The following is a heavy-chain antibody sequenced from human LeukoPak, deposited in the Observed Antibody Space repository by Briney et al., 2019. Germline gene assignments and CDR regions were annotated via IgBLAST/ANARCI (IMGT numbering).Heavy chain of an antibody. J-gene: IGHJ4*02. CDR1: GGSTSSYY. D-gene: IGHD6-19*01. Sequence: SETLSLTCTVSGGSTSSYYWSWIRQPPGKGLEWIGYIYYSGSTNYNPSLKSRVTISVDTSKNQFSLKLSSVTAADTAVYYCARPPGYSSGWFNYWGQGTLVTVSS. V-gene: IGHV4-59*01. CDR2: IYYSGST. CDR3: ARPPGYSSGWFNY.